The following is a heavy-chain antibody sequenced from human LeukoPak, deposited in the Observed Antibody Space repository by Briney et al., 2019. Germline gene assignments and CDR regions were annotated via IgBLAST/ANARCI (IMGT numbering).Heavy chain of an antibody. V-gene: IGHV4-59*11. Sequence: SETLSLTCTVSGGSISSHYWSWIRQPPGKGLEWIGYIYYSRSTNYNPSLKSRVTISVDTSKNQFSLKLSSVTAADTAVYYCTKAAAGLHYYYYMDVWGKGTTVTVSS. CDR2: IYYSRST. CDR3: TKAAAGLHYYYYMDV. J-gene: IGHJ6*03. CDR1: GGSISSHY. D-gene: IGHD6-13*01.